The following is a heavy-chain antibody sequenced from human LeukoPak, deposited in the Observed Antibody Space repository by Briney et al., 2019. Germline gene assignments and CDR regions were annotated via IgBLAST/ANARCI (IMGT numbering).Heavy chain of an antibody. CDR1: GFTFSSYS. Sequence: GGSLILSCAASGFTFSSYSMNWVRQAPGKGLEWVSSISSSSSYIYYADSVKGRFTISRDNAKNSLYLQMNSLRAEDTAVYYCARDRRLVRSLFDYWGQGTLVTVSS. J-gene: IGHJ4*02. V-gene: IGHV3-21*01. CDR2: ISSSSSYI. D-gene: IGHD6-19*01. CDR3: ARDRRLVRSLFDY.